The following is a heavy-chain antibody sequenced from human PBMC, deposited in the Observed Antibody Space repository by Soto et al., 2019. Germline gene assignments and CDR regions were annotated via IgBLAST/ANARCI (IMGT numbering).Heavy chain of an antibody. V-gene: IGHV4-34*01. CDR3: ARYRITMVRGVIHYYYYGMDV. D-gene: IGHD3-10*01. CDR2: INHSGST. Sequence: PSETLSLTCAAYGGSFSGYYWSWIRQPPGKGLEWIGEINHSGSTNYNPSLKSRVTISVDTSKNQFSLKLSSVTAADTAVYYCARYRITMVRGVIHYYYYGMDVWGQGTTVTVSS. CDR1: GGSFSGYY. J-gene: IGHJ6*02.